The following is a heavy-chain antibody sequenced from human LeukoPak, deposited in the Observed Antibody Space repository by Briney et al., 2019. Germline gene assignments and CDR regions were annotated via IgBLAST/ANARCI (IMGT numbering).Heavy chain of an antibody. CDR1: GYPINNADY. Sequence: SSETLTLTCTVSGYPINNADYCVWIRQPPERGLEWIGSIYLTDSTYYNPYHQSAVTLTAATSRNQFSLKLSFVTDADTAVYYCARQYDSYFHYYVDXWGTGTTVTVS. CDR2: IYLTDST. CDR3: ARQYDSYFHYYVDX. D-gene: IGHD2-2*01. V-gene: IGHV4-38-2*02. J-gene: IGHJ6*03.